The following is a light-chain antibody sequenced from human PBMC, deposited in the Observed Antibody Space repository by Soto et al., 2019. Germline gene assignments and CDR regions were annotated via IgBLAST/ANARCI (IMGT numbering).Light chain of an antibody. CDR3: QSYDSSHVE. Sequence: QSVLTQPPSVSGAPGQRVTISCTGSSSNIGAGYDVHWYQQLPGTAPKLLIFGNSNRPSGVPDRFSGSKSGTSASLAITVLQAEDEADYYCQSYDSSHVEFGGGTKLTVL. J-gene: IGLJ2*01. V-gene: IGLV1-40*01. CDR1: SSNIGAGYD. CDR2: GNS.